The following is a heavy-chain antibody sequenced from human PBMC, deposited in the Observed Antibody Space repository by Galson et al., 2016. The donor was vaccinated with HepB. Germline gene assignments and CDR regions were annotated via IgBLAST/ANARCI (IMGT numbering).Heavy chain of an antibody. CDR1: GGSFIGYY. Sequence: SETLSLTCGVSGGSFIGYYWVWIRQPPGQGLEWIGEVYYNGATDYSPALASRVTISLDTSKNQISLNLTSVTAADTATYYCARRRSTRNTINWPHKVPTWFDPWGQRTLVTVSS. D-gene: IGHD1-1*01. CDR3: ARRRSTRNTINWPHKVPTWFDP. CDR2: VYYNGAT. V-gene: IGHV4-34*01. J-gene: IGHJ5*02.